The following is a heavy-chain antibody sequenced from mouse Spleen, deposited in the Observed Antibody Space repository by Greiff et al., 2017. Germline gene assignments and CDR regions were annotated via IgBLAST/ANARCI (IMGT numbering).Heavy chain of an antibody. J-gene: IGHJ1*01. V-gene: IGHV1-76*01. CDR2: IYPGSGNT. CDR1: GYTFTDYY. D-gene: IGHD1-2*01. Sequence: QVQLQQSGAELVRPGASVKLSCKASGYTFTDYYINWVKQRPGQGLEWIARIYPGSGNTYYNEKFKGKATLTAEKSSSTAYMQLSSLTSEDSAVYFCARGGLRPWYFDVWGAGTTVTVSS. CDR3: ARGGLRPWYFDV.